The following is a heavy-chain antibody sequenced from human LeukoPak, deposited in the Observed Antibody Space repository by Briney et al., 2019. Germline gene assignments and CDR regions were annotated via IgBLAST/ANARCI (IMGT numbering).Heavy chain of an antibody. CDR3: ALLGAAGREYFQH. D-gene: IGHD6-13*01. CDR2: VYSGGST. V-gene: IGHV3-53*01. J-gene: IGHJ1*01. Sequence: GGSLRLSCAASGFTVSSNSMSWVRQAPGKGLEWVSAVYSGGSTFYADSVKGRFTISRENSKNTLYLQMNSLRAEDTAVYYCALLGAAGREYFQHWGQGTLVSVSS. CDR1: GFTVSSNS.